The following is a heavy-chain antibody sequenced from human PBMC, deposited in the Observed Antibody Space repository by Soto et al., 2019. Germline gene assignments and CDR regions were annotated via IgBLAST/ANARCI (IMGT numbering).Heavy chain of an antibody. J-gene: IGHJ4*02. CDR3: ARDYGTYNRGVDS. V-gene: IGHV4-59*13. CDR2: IYYSGST. D-gene: IGHD4-17*01. Sequence: QVQLQESGPGLVKPSETLSLTCTVSGDSITSYYWNWIRQPPGKGLEWIGHIYYSGSTNYNPSLKSRVAISLDTSMNQFSLKLSSVTAADTAMYYCARDYGTYNRGVDSWGQGILVTVST. CDR1: GDSITSYY.